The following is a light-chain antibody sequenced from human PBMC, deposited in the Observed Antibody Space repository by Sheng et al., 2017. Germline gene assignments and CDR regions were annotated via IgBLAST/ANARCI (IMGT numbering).Light chain of an antibody. CDR2: DAS. J-gene: IGKJ4*01. CDR3: QQRNNWPLT. CDR1: QSVSSSY. Sequence: EIVLTQSPGTLSLSPGERATLSCRASQSVSSSYLAWYQQKPGQAPRLLIYDASRRATGIPDRFSGSGSGTDFTLTISSLEPEDFAVYYCQQRNNWPLTFGGGTKVEIK. V-gene: IGKV3D-20*02.